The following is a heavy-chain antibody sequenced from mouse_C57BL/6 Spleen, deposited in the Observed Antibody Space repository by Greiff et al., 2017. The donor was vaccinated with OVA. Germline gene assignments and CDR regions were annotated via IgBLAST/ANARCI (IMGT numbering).Heavy chain of an antibody. J-gene: IGHJ4*01. Sequence: EVKLQESGPELVKPGASVKIPCKASGYTFTDYNMDWVKQSHGKSLEWIGDINPNNGGTIYNQKFKGKATLTVDKSSSTAYMELRSLTSEDTAVYYCARTTYYGSSPYAMDYWGQGTSVTVSS. V-gene: IGHV1-18*01. D-gene: IGHD1-1*01. CDR3: ARTTYYGSSPYAMDY. CDR1: GYTFTDYN. CDR2: INPNNGGT.